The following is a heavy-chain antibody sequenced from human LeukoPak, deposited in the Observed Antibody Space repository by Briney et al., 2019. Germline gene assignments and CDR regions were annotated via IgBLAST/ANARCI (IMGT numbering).Heavy chain of an antibody. J-gene: IGHJ3*02. V-gene: IGHV3-7*01. D-gene: IGHD2-2*01. CDR2: IKGDGSEK. CDR1: GFTFNTYW. CDR3: ARDSRYCSSTGCYDDAFDI. Sequence: PGGSLRLSCAASGFTFNTYWMSWVRQAPGKGLEWVANIKGDGSEKYHVDSVKGRFTISRDNAKNSLYLQMNSLRAEDTAVYYCARDSRYCSSTGCYDDAFDIWGQGTMVTVSS.